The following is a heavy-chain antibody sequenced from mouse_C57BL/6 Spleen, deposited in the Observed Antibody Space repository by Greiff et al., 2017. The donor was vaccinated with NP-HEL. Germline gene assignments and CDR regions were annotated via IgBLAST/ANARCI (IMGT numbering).Heavy chain of an antibody. Sequence: DVKLQESGPGLVKPSQSLSLTCSVTGYSITSGYYWNWIRQFPGNKLEWMGYISYDGSNNYNPSLKNRISITRDTSKNQFFLKLNSVTTEDTATYYCARETSYYFDYWGQGTTLTVSS. CDR1: GYSITSGYY. CDR3: ARETSYYFDY. J-gene: IGHJ2*01. V-gene: IGHV3-6*01. CDR2: ISYDGSN.